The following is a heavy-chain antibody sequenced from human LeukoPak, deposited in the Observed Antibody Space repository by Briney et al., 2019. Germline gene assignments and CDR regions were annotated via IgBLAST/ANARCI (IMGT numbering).Heavy chain of an antibody. D-gene: IGHD2-15*01. CDR2: IHQDGNEK. J-gene: IGHJ4*02. V-gene: IGHV3-7*04. CDR3: ARGDKFSGDY. CDR1: GFTFSTYW. Sequence: GGSLRLSCAASGFTFSTYWMSWVRQAPGKGLEWVANIHQDGNEKYYVDSVKCRLTISRDNAKNSLYLQMNSLRAEDTAVYYCARGDKFSGDYWGQGTLVTVSS.